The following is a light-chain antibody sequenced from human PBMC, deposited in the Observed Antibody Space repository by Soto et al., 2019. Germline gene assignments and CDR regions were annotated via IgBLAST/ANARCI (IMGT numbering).Light chain of an antibody. Sequence: QSVLTQPPSASGTPGQRVTISCSGSSSNVGSNYVYWYQHLPRTAPKLLMSRNNQRPSVVPDRFSGSKSGTSASLAISGLRSEDEAAYYCAAWDDSLSAYVFGTGTKVTVL. CDR1: SSNVGSNY. CDR3: AAWDDSLSAYV. J-gene: IGLJ1*01. CDR2: RNN. V-gene: IGLV1-47*01.